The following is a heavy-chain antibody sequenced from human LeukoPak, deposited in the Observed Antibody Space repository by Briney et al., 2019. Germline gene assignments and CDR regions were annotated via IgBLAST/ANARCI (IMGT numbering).Heavy chain of an antibody. CDR2: INHSGST. V-gene: IGHV4-34*01. D-gene: IGHD3-3*01. CDR1: GGSFSGYY. Sequence: PSGTLSLTCAVYGGSFSGYYWSWIRQPPGKGLEWIGEINHSGSTNYNPSLKSRVTISVDTSKNQFSLKLSSVTAADTAVYYCARGRYDFWSGYYKDFDYWGQGTLVTVSS. CDR3: ARGRYDFWSGYYKDFDY. J-gene: IGHJ4*02.